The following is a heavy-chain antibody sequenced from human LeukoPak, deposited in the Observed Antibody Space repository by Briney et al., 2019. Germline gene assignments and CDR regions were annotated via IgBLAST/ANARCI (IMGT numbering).Heavy chain of an antibody. Sequence: ASVKVSCKXSGYTFTGYYMHWVRQAPGQGLEWMGWINPNSGGTNYAQKFQGRVTMTRDTSISTAYMELSRLRSDDTAVYYCAGEDQLWLNRCYDYWGQGTLVTVSS. CDR2: INPNSGGT. CDR1: GYTFTGYY. CDR3: AGEDQLWLNRCYDY. V-gene: IGHV1-2*02. J-gene: IGHJ4*02. D-gene: IGHD5-18*01.